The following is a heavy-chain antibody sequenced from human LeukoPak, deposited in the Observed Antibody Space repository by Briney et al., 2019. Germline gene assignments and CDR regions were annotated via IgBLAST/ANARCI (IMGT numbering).Heavy chain of an antibody. J-gene: IGHJ3*02. CDR1: GYTFINYG. CDR2: ISAYNGNA. CDR3: AKPTRRFGELFDAFGI. Sequence: GASVKVSCKASGYTFINYGISWVRQAPGQGLEWMGWISAYNGNANYAQKLQGRVTMTRDTSSTTAYMELRSLRSDDTAVYYCAKPTRRFGELFDAFGIWGLGTMVTVSS. V-gene: IGHV1-18*01. D-gene: IGHD3-10*01.